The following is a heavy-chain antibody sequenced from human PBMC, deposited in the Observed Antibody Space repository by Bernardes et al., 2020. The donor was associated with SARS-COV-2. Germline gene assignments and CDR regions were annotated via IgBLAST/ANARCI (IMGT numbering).Heavy chain of an antibody. CDR2: ISAYNGNI. Sequence: ASVKVSCKASGYSFSSYGIIWVRQAPGQGLEWMGWISAYNGNIEYAQKFQGRVTMTTDTPANTGYMDLRSLRSDDTAVYYCSRESTPGLRAIGYWGQGTLVTVSS. CDR1: GYSFSSYG. V-gene: IGHV1-18*01. J-gene: IGHJ4*02. D-gene: IGHD3-16*01. CDR3: SRESTPGLRAIGY.